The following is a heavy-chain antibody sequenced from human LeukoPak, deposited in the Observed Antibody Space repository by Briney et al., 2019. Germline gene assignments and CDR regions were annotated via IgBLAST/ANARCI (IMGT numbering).Heavy chain of an antibody. V-gene: IGHV4-34*01. CDR3: ARRRRIVETSKGDGFDI. Sequence: SETLSLTCAVYGGSFSGYYWSWIRQPPGKGLEWIGEINHSGSTNYNPSLKTRVTISVDTSKNQFSLKLSSVTAADTAVYYCARRRRIVETSKGDGFDIWGQGTMVTVSS. CDR2: INHSGST. D-gene: IGHD1-26*01. CDR1: GGSFSGYY. J-gene: IGHJ3*02.